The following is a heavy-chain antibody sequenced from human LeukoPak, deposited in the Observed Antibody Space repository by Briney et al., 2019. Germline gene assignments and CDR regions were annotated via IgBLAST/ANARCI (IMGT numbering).Heavy chain of an antibody. CDR1: GDSVSSKS. D-gene: IGHD5-12*01. CDR3: ARGKGSREATIPWVGYMDV. V-gene: IGHV4-4*09. J-gene: IGHJ6*03. Sequence: SETLSLTCTVTVSGDSVSSKSWSWIRQPPGKGLEWIGYIYTSGRTSYKPSLRSRVTISVDTSKNQFSLKLSSVTAADTAVYYCARGKGSREATIPWVGYMDVWGKGTTVTVSS. CDR2: IYTSGRT.